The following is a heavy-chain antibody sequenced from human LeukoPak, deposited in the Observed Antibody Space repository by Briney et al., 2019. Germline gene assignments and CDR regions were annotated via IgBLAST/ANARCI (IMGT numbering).Heavy chain of an antibody. CDR2: IIPIFGTA. Sequence: SVKVSCKASGGTFSSYAISWVRQAPGQGLEWMGGIIPIFGTANYAQKFQGRVTITADKSTSTAYMQLSSLRSEDTAVYYCASEPRLEAATTAWFDPWGQGTLVTVPS. V-gene: IGHV1-69*06. J-gene: IGHJ5*02. CDR3: ASEPRLEAATTAWFDP. CDR1: GGTFSSYA. D-gene: IGHD2-15*01.